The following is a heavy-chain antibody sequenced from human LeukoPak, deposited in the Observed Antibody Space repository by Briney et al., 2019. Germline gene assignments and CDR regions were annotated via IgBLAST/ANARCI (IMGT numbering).Heavy chain of an antibody. J-gene: IGHJ4*02. CDR2: IYHSGST. V-gene: IGHV4-30-2*01. CDR3: ARGFYSNRGGDY. Sequence: PSQTLSLTCTVSGGSISSGGYYWSWIRQPPGKGLEWIGYIYHSGSTYYNPSLKSRVTISVDRSKNQFSLKLSSVTAADTAVYYCARGFYSNRGGDYWGQGTLVTVSS. CDR1: GGSISSGGYY. D-gene: IGHD4-11*01.